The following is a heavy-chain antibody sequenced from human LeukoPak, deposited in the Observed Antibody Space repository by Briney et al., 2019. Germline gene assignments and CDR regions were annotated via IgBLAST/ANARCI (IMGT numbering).Heavy chain of an antibody. V-gene: IGHV3-11*04. D-gene: IGHD1-26*01. CDR3: ARDKRHLGNYYFDY. CDR2: ISSSGSSI. J-gene: IGHJ4*02. Sequence: GGSLRLSCAASGFTFSDYYMSWIRQAPGKGLEWVSSISSSGSSIYYADSVQGRFTISRGSAKNSLYLQMNSLRAEDTAVYYCARDKRHLGNYYFDYWGQGTLVTVSS. CDR1: GFTFSDYY.